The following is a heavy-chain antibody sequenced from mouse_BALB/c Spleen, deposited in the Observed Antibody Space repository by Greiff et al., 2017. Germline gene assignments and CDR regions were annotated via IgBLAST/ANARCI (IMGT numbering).Heavy chain of an antibody. CDR3: ARGGRNGNYDYAMDY. V-gene: IGHV5-12-1*01. D-gene: IGHD2-1*01. CDR2: ISSGGGST. Sequence: EVKLMESGGGLVKPGGSLKLSCAASGFAFSSYDMSWVRQTPEKRLEWVAYISSGGGSTYSPDTVKGRFTISRDNAKNTMYLQMSSLKSEDTAMYYCARGGRNGNYDYAMDYWGQGTSVTVSS. J-gene: IGHJ4*01. CDR1: GFAFSSYD.